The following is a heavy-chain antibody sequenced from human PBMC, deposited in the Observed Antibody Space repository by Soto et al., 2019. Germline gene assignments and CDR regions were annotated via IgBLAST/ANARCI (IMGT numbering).Heavy chain of an antibody. Sequence: QVQLVESGGGVVQPGRSLRLSCAASGFTFSSYAMHWVRQAPGKGLEWVAVMSYDGGIRNYADSVKGRFTISRDDSKNTLYLQMNSLRVEDTAVYYCARPHRGLLLLLFDYWGQGTLVTVSS. J-gene: IGHJ4*02. CDR3: ARPHRGLLLLLFDY. V-gene: IGHV3-30-3*01. D-gene: IGHD1-26*01. CDR2: MSYDGGIR. CDR1: GFTFSSYA.